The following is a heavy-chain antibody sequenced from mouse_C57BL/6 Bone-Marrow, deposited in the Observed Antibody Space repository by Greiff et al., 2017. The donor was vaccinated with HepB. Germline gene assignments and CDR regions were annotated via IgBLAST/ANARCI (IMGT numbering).Heavy chain of an antibody. D-gene: IGHD2-1*01. CDR2: ISNLAYSI. CDR1: GFTFSDYG. CDR3: ARESGNYHYYAMDY. V-gene: IGHV5-15*01. Sequence: EVKLMESGGGLVQPGGSLKLSCAASGFTFSDYGMAWVRQAPRKGPEWVAFISNLAYSIYYADTVTGRFTISRENAKNTLYLEMSSLRSEDTAMYYCARESGNYHYYAMDYWGQGASVTVSS. J-gene: IGHJ4*01.